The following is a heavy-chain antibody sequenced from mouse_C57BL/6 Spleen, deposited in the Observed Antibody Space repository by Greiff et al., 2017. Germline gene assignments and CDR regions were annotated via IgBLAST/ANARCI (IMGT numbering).Heavy chain of an antibody. CDR3: ARGAYYSNYWYFDV. D-gene: IGHD2-5*01. CDR1: GYTFTSYW. V-gene: IGHV1-53*01. CDR2: INPSNGGT. J-gene: IGHJ1*03. Sequence: QVQLQQPGTELVKPGASVKLSCKASGYTFTSYWMHWVKQRPGQGLEWIGNINPSNGGTNYNEKFKSKATLTVDKSSSTAYMQLSSLTSEDSAVDDCARGAYYSNYWYFDVWGTGTTVTVSS.